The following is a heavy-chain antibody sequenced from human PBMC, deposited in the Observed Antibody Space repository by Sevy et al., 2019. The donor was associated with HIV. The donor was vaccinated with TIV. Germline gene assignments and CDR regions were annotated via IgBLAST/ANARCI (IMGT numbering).Heavy chain of an antibody. V-gene: IGHV3-23*01. J-gene: IGHJ6*02. CDR1: GFTFSSYA. Sequence: GGSLRLSCAASGFTFSSYAMSWVRQAPGKGLEWVSAISGSGGSTYYADSVKGRFTISRDNARNSLYLQMNNLRGEDTAFYYCVRDCGKGYAMDVWGQGATVTVSS. D-gene: IGHD2-8*01. CDR3: VRDCGKGYAMDV. CDR2: ISGSGGST.